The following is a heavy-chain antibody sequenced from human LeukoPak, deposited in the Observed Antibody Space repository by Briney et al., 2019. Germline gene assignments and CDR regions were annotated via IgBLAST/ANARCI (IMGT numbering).Heavy chain of an antibody. CDR3: AKDRYRYSNYVGGSYYYYYGMDV. J-gene: IGHJ6*02. CDR1: GFTFSDYY. Sequence: GGSLRLSCAASGFTFSDYYMSWIRQAPGKGLEWVAVISYDGSNKYYADSVKGRFTISRDNSKNTLYLQMNSLRAEDTAVYYCAKDRYRYSNYVGGSYYYYYGMDVWGQGTTVTVSS. CDR2: ISYDGSNK. D-gene: IGHD4-11*01. V-gene: IGHV3-30*18.